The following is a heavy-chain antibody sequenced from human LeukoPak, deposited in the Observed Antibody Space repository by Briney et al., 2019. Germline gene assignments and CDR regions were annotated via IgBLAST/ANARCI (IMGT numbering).Heavy chain of an antibody. D-gene: IGHD3-16*01. CDR2: IYSGGST. CDR1: GFTVSSNY. V-gene: IGHV3-66*04. Sequence: GGSLRLSCAASGFTVSSNYMSWVRQAPGKGLGWVSVIYSGGSTYYADSVKGRFTISRDNSKNTLYLQMNSLRAEDTAVYYCARQGGIQPNWFDPWGQETLVTVSS. CDR3: ARQGGIQPNWFDP. J-gene: IGHJ5*02.